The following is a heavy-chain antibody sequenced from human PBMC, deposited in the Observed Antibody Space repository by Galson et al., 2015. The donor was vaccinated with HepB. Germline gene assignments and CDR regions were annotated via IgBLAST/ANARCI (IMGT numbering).Heavy chain of an antibody. D-gene: IGHD3-10*01. CDR1: GDSVSSNTAA. V-gene: IGHV6-1*01. J-gene: IGHJ5*02. CDR3: AREPYGSGSADHWFDP. Sequence: CAISGDSVSSNTAAWSWVRQSPSRGLEWLGRTYYKSKRNNDYAVSVKSRIAINPDTSKNQFSLQLNSVTPEDTAVYYCAREPYGSGSADHWFDPWARESWSPSPQ. CDR2: TYYKSKRNN.